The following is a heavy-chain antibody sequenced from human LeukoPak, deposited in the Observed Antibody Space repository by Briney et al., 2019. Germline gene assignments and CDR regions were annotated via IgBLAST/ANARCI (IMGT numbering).Heavy chain of an antibody. V-gene: IGHV7-4-1*02. Sequence: GASVKVSCKASGYTFTSYAMNWVRQAPGQGLEWMGWINTNTGNPTYAQGFTGRFVFSLDTSVSTAYLQISSLKAEDTAVYYCARSAHRMGLYYFDYWGQGTLVTVSS. CDR3: ARSAHRMGLYYFDY. J-gene: IGHJ4*02. CDR2: INTNTGNP. CDR1: GYTFTSYA. D-gene: IGHD3-16*01.